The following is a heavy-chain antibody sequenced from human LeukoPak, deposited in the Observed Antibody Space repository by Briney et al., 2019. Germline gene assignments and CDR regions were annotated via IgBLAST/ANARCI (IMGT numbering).Heavy chain of an antibody. Sequence: SETLCLTCTVSGCSISSYYWSWVRQPPGKGLEWIWDIYYSGSTNYNPSLKSRVTISVDTSKNQLSLKLSSVTAADTAVYYCALGGGRYGYSYFDYWGQGTLVTVSS. CDR1: GCSISSYY. D-gene: IGHD5-18*01. CDR2: IYYSGST. V-gene: IGHV4-59*01. CDR3: ALGGGRYGYSYFDY. J-gene: IGHJ4*02.